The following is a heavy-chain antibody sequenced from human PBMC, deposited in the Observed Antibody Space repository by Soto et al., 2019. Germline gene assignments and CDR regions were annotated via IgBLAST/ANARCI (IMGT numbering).Heavy chain of an antibody. J-gene: IGHJ4*02. CDR2: ISGSGGST. V-gene: IGHV3-23*01. CDR3: AKDRSLTTVTTNFDY. D-gene: IGHD4-4*01. CDR1: GFTFSSYA. Sequence: PGGSLRLSCAASGFTFSSYAMSWVRQAPGKGLEWVSAISGSGGSTYYADSVKGRFTISRDNSKNTLYLQMNSLRAEDTTVYYCAKDRSLTTVTTNFDYWGQGTLVTV.